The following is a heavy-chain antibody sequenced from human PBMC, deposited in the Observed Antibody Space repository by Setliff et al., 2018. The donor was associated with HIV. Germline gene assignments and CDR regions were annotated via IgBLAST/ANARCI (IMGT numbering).Heavy chain of an antibody. V-gene: IGHV4-34*01. D-gene: IGHD2-15*01. CDR2: INDSGTT. J-gene: IGHJ4*02. Sequence: SETLSLTCAVYDGSLSSYYWSWIRQSTGKGLEWIGEINDSGTTNYNPSLESRVTMLIDMSKNQLSPKLSSVTAADTAVYFCARGPIRYSSGVRWFLGVESWYSGIDYWGQGTRVTVSS. CDR1: DGSLSSYY. CDR3: ARGPIRYSSGVRWFLGVESWYSGIDY.